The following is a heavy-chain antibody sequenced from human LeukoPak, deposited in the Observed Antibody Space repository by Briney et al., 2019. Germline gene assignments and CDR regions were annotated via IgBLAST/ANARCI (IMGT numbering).Heavy chain of an antibody. CDR2: IRGSGGGT. V-gene: IGHV3-23*01. D-gene: IGHD4-17*01. Sequence: GGSLRLSCAASGFTFSSYSMNWVRQAPGKGLEWVSSIRGSGGGTDYADSVKGRFTISRDNSRDTLFLQMNSLRAEDTALYYCTRDPNGDYVGAFDMWGPGTMVTVSS. CDR3: TRDPNGDYVGAFDM. J-gene: IGHJ3*02. CDR1: GFTFSSYS.